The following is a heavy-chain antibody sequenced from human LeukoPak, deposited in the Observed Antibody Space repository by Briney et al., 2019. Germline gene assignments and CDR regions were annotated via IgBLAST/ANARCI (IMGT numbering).Heavy chain of an antibody. J-gene: IGHJ4*02. CDR1: GFTFSSYS. D-gene: IGHD6-6*01. Sequence: GGCLRLSCAASGFTFSSYSMNWVRQAPGKGLEWVSYISSSSSTIYYADSVKGRFTISRDNAKNSLYLQMNSLRAEDTAVYYCAREVLAALDYWGQGTLVTVSS. CDR3: AREVLAALDY. CDR2: ISSSSSTI. V-gene: IGHV3-48*01.